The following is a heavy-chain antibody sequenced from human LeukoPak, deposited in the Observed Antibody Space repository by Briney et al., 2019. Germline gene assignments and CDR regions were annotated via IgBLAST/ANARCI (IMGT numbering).Heavy chain of an antibody. CDR3: ARASYYCARTTCYPGEY. CDR1: GYTFTTFG. CDR2: ISPYNGDT. J-gene: IGHJ4*02. D-gene: IGHD2-2*01. Sequence: GASVKVSCKASGYTFTTFGISWVRQAPGQGLEWVGWISPYNGDTKYAQKFQDRVTLTTDSSTSTVYMELRSLTSDDTAVYYCARASYYCARTTCYPGEYWGQGTLITVSS. V-gene: IGHV1-18*01.